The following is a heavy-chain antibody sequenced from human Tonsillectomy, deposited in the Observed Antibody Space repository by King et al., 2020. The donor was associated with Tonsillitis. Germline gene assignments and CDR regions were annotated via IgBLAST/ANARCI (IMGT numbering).Heavy chain of an antibody. V-gene: IGHV3-9*01. D-gene: IGHD4-23*01. CDR2: ISWNSGTT. Sequence: VQLQGSGGGLVQPGRSLRLSCAASGFTFDDYAMHWVRQAPGKGLEWVSGISWNSGTTGYADSVKGRFTISRDNAKNSLYLQMNSLRAEDTALYYCAKDLDDYGGNSGGFDIWGQGTMVTVSS. CDR1: GFTFDDYA. J-gene: IGHJ3*02. CDR3: AKDLDDYGGNSGGFDI.